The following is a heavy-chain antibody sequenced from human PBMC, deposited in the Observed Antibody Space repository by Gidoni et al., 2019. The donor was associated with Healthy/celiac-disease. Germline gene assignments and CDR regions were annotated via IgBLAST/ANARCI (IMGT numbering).Heavy chain of an antibody. CDR2: IYPGDSDT. Sequence: EVQLVQSGAEVKKPGESLQISCKGSGYSFTRYWTGWVRQMPGKGLGWMGIIYPGDSDTRYSPSFQGQVTISADKSISTAYLQWSSLKASDTAMYYCASSFSYGDYAEYFQHWGQGTLVTVSS. CDR1: GYSFTRYW. V-gene: IGHV5-51*01. CDR3: ASSFSYGDYAEYFQH. J-gene: IGHJ1*01. D-gene: IGHD4-17*01.